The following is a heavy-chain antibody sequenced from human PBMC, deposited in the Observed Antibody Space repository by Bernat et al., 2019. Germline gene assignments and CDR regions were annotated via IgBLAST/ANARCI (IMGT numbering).Heavy chain of an antibody. V-gene: IGHV3-30*18. Sequence: QVQLVESGGGVVQPGRSLRLSCAASGFTFSSYGMHWVRQAPGKGLEWVAVISYDGSNKYYAEAVKGRFTISRDNSKNTLYMQMNSLRAEDTAVYYCAKDPMFWSGYSDNWDQGTLVTVSS. CDR2: ISYDGSNK. CDR3: AKDPMFWSGYSDN. D-gene: IGHD3-3*01. CDR1: GFTFSSYG. J-gene: IGHJ4*02.